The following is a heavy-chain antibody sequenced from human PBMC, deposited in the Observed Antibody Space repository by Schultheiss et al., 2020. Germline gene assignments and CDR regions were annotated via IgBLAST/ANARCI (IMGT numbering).Heavy chain of an antibody. D-gene: IGHD2-8*02. V-gene: IGHV4-4*02. CDR3: ARQYCSGGVCYPYYFDY. CDR1: GGSISSSYW. CDR2: IYRSGST. Sequence: SETLSLTCAVSGGSISSSYWWSWVRQPPGKGLEWIGEIYRSGSTNYNPSLKSRVTISVDTSKNQFSLKLGSVTAADTAVYYCARQYCSGGVCYPYYFDYWGQGTLVTVSS. J-gene: IGHJ4*02.